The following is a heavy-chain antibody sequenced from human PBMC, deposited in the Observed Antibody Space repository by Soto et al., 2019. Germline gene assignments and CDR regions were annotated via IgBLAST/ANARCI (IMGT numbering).Heavy chain of an antibody. CDR2: IYTSGST. J-gene: IGHJ4*01. D-gene: IGHD3-9*01. Sequence: SETLSLTCTVSGGSISSYYWSWIRQPAGKGLEWIGRIYTSGSTNYNPSLKSRVTMSVYTSKNQFSLKLSSVTAADTAVYDCSRAMYYDILTGYYQFEYGVHGTLVTVSS. V-gene: IGHV4-4*07. CDR3: SRAMYYDILTGYYQFEY. CDR1: GGSISSYY.